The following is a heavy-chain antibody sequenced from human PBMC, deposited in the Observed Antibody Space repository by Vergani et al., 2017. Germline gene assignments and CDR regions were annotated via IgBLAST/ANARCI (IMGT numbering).Heavy chain of an antibody. J-gene: IGHJ4*02. Sequence: EVQLLESGGGLVQPGGSLRLSCAASGFTSSSYAMSWVRQAPGKELEWVSAISGSGGSTYYADSVKGRFTISRDNSKNTLYLQMNSLRAEDTAVYYCAKGLGAVAVQDDYWGQGTLVTVSS. CDR2: ISGSGGST. CDR3: AKGLGAVAVQDDY. CDR1: GFTSSSYA. V-gene: IGHV3-23*01. D-gene: IGHD6-19*01.